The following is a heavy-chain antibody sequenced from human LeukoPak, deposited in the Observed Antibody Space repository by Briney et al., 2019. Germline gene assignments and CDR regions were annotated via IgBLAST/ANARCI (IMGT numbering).Heavy chain of an antibody. CDR1: GFTFSSYA. CDR3: ARASERAFDI. CDR2: ISSDGRST. D-gene: IGHD1-26*01. V-gene: IGHV3-64*01. Sequence: GGSLRLSCAASGFTFSSYAIHWVRQAPGKGVEYVSGISSDGRSTHYANSVKGRFSISRDNSKNTLYLQMGSLRAEDMAVYYCARASERAFDIWGQGTMVTVSS. J-gene: IGHJ3*02.